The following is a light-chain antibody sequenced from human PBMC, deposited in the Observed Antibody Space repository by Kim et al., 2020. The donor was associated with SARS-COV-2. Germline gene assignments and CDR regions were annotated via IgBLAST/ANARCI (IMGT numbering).Light chain of an antibody. J-gene: IGKJ1*01. CDR2: DAS. Sequence: EIVMTQSPATLSLSPGERATLSCRTSQNVSSNFAWYQQKPGQAPSLLIYDASTRASGIPAKFSGSGSGTEFTLSISSLQSEDFAVYYCQQYNDWSRTFGPGTKVDIK. CDR3: QQYNDWSRT. CDR1: QNVSSN. V-gene: IGKV3-15*01.